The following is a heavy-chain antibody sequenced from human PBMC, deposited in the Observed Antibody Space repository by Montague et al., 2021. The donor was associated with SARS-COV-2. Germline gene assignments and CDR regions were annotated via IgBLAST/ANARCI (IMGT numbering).Heavy chain of an antibody. D-gene: IGHD3-10*01. CDR3: AGPIGGWFRELLQHYYYYGMDV. CDR2: ISSSSSYI. V-gene: IGHV3-21*01. CDR1: GFTFSSYS. Sequence: SLRLSCAASGFTFSSYSMNWVRQAPGKGLEWVSSISSSSSYIYYADSVKGRFTISRDNAKNSLYLQMNSLRAEDTAVYYCAGPIGGWFRELLQHYYYYGMDVWGQGTTVTVSS. J-gene: IGHJ6*02.